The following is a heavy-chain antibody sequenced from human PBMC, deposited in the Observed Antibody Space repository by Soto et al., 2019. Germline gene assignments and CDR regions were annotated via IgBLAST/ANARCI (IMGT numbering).Heavy chain of an antibody. D-gene: IGHD4-17*01. CDR1: GFTFSSYA. Sequence: EVQLLESGGGWVQPGGSLRLSCAASGFTFSSYAMSWVCQAPGKGLEWVSAISGSGGSTYYADSVKGRFTISRDNSKNSLYLQMNSLIAEDTAVYYCAKASDYDPAYYFDYWGQGTLVTVSS. CDR3: AKASDYDPAYYFDY. V-gene: IGHV3-23*01. CDR2: ISGSGGST. J-gene: IGHJ4*02.